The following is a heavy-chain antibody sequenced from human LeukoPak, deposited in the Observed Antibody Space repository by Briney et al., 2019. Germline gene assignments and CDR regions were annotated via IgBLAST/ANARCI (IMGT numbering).Heavy chain of an antibody. CDR2: IIPIFGTA. CDR1: GGTFSSYA. J-gene: IGHJ6*02. D-gene: IGHD6-6*01. CDR3: ATQAIIAARPGYYYYYGMDV. V-gene: IGHV1-69*13. Sequence: SVKVSCKASGGTFSSYAISWVRQAPGQGLEWMGGIIPIFGTANYAQKFQGRVTITADESTSTAYMELSSLRSEDTAVYYCATQAIIAARPGYYYYYGMDVWGQGTTVTVS.